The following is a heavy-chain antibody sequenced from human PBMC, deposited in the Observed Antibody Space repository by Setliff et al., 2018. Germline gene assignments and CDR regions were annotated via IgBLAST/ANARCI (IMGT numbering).Heavy chain of an antibody. CDR2: IYWDDDK. V-gene: IGHV2-5*02. D-gene: IGHD3-22*01. J-gene: IGHJ4*02. CDR1: GFSLSTSGVG. Sequence: SGPTLVNPTQTLTLTCTFSGFSLSTSGVGVGWIRQPPGKALEWLALIYWDDDKRYSPSLKSRLTITKDTSKNQVVLAMTNMDPVDTATYYCAHRRGDYYDSSGYYYDYWGQGTLVTVSS. CDR3: AHRRGDYYDSSGYYYDY.